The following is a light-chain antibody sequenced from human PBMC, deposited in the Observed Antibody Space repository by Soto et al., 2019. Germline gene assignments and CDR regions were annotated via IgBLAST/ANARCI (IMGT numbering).Light chain of an antibody. Sequence: DIQMTQSPSSLSASVGDGVTITCRASQSISHYLNWYHQKPGKAPKLLIYAASSLQSGVPSRFSGSGSGTDFTLTISSLQPEDFATYYCQQSYSTLFTFGPGTKVDIK. J-gene: IGKJ3*01. CDR3: QQSYSTLFT. CDR2: AAS. V-gene: IGKV1-39*01. CDR1: QSISHY.